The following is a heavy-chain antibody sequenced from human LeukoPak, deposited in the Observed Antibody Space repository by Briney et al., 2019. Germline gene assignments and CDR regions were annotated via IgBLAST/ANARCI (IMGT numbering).Heavy chain of an antibody. CDR1: GVSISSYY. Sequence: SETLSLTCTVSGVSISSYYWSWIRQPPGKGLEWIGYIYYSGSTNYNPSLKSRVTISVDTSKNQFSLKLSSVTAADTAVYYCARHPGIAARGVDYWGQGTLVTVSS. CDR3: ARHPGIAARGVDY. CDR2: IYYSGST. D-gene: IGHD6-6*01. V-gene: IGHV4-59*08. J-gene: IGHJ4*02.